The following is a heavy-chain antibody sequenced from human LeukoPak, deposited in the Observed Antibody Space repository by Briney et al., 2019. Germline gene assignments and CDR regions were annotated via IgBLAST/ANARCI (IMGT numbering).Heavy chain of an antibody. CDR2: ISTNGGTT. V-gene: IGHV3-64*01. J-gene: IGHJ6*02. D-gene: IGHD1-26*01. CDR1: GFTLSNYA. CDR3: AKDFPYSGSYYSRYQYGMDV. Sequence: GGSLRLSCAASGFTLSNYAMHWVRQAPGKGLEYVSGISTNGGTTYYANSVKGRFTISRDNSKNTLYLQMNSLRAEDTAVYYCAKDFPYSGSYYSRYQYGMDVWGQGTTVTVSS.